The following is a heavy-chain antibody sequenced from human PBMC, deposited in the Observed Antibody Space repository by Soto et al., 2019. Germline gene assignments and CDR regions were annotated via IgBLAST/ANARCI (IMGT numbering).Heavy chain of an antibody. CDR1: GGSFSGYY. CDR3: AGTGLDAFDI. J-gene: IGHJ3*02. CDR2: INHSGST. Sequence: SETLSLTCAVYGGSFSGYYWSWIRQPPGKGLEWIGEINHSGSTNYNPSLKSRVTISVDTSKNQFSLKLSSVTAADTAVYYCAGTGLDAFDIWGQGTMVTGSS. V-gene: IGHV4-34*01.